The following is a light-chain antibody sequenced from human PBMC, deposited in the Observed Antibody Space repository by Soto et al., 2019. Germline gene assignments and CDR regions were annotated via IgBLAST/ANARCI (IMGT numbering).Light chain of an antibody. Sequence: QSALTQPASVSGSPGQSITISCTGTSSDVGGYNYVSWYQQHPGKAPKLMIYDVSNRPSGVSNRFSGSKSGNTASLTISGLQAEDEADYYCCSYAGSSTLVFGGGTQLTVL. CDR2: DVS. V-gene: IGLV2-14*01. CDR1: SSDVGGYNY. J-gene: IGLJ2*01. CDR3: CSYAGSSTLV.